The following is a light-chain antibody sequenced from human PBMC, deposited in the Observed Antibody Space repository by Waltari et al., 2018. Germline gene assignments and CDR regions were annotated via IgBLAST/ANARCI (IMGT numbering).Light chain of an antibody. J-gene: IGKJ4*01. CDR1: QSISTW. V-gene: IGKV1-5*03. CDR2: KAS. CDR3: QHYNNYPPT. Sequence: DIQMTQSPSILSASVGDTVTITCRTSQSISTWLAWYQQKPGKAPKLLIAKASILESGVPSRFSGSGSGTEFTLTINSLQPDDFATFYYQHYNNYPPTFGGGTKVEIK.